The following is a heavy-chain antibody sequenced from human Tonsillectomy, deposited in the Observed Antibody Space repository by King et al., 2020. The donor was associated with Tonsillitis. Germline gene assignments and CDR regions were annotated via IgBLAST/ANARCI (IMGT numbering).Heavy chain of an antibody. D-gene: IGHD6-19*01. J-gene: IGHJ4*02. Sequence: VQLVESGGGLVQPGGSLRLSCAASGFTFSNYVMNWVRQAPGKGLEWVSSISGSGDTTYYADSVKGRFTISRDNSKNTLYLQMNSLRAEDTAVYYCAKVHVISGWWDFDYWGQGTLVTVSS. V-gene: IGHV3-23*04. CDR1: GFTFSNYV. CDR2: ISGSGDTT. CDR3: AKVHVISGWWDFDY.